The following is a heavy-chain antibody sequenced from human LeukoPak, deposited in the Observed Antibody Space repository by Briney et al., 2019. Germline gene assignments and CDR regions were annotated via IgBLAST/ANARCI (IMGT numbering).Heavy chain of an antibody. Sequence: ASVKVSCKTSGNTFTSYGISWVRQAPGQGLEWMGWISAYNGNTNYVQKFQGRVTMTTDTSTSTAYMELRSLSSDDTAVYYCARDSYCIGGSCYVVYFQHWGQGTLVTVSS. J-gene: IGHJ1*01. CDR2: ISAYNGNT. D-gene: IGHD2-15*01. CDR3: ARDSYCIGGSCYVVYFQH. V-gene: IGHV1-18*01. CDR1: GNTFTSYG.